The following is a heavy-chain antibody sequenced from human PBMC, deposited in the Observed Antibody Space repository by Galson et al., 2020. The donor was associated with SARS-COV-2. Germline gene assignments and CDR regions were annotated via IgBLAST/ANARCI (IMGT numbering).Heavy chain of an antibody. V-gene: IGHV3-73*01. J-gene: IGHJ6*02. CDR3: AKEGIDCSSTSCYEGWVYYYYGMDV. D-gene: IGHD2-2*01. Sequence: GGSLRLSCAASGFTFSDSSMHWVRQASGKGLEWVGRIRSKANSYATAYAASLKGRFTISRDDSKNTAYLQMNSLKTEDTAVYYCAKEGIDCSSTSCYEGWVYYYYGMDVWGQGTTVTVSS. CDR2: IRSKANSYAT. CDR1: GFTFSDSS.